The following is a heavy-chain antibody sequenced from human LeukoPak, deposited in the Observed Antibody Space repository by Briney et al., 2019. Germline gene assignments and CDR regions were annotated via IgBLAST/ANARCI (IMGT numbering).Heavy chain of an antibody. Sequence: KPGESLKISCKGSGYSFSTYWIGWVRQMPGKGLEWMAIIYPANSDTRYSPSFQGQVTISADNSINTAYLQWSSLKASDTAMYYCATHGYHTGGWPVGGGYWGQGTLVTVSS. D-gene: IGHD6-19*01. V-gene: IGHV5-51*01. CDR3: ATHGYHTGGWPVGGGY. CDR1: GYSFSTYW. J-gene: IGHJ4*02. CDR2: IYPANSDT.